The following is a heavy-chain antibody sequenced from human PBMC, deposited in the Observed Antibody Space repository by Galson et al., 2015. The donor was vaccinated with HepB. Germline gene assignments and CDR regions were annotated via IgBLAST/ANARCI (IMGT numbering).Heavy chain of an antibody. D-gene: IGHD2-8*01. J-gene: IGHJ3*01. CDR2: ITGTYFRT. CDR3: ARDPNGNYIGAFDF. V-gene: IGHV3-23*01. CDR1: GFTFSNYA. Sequence: SLRLSCAASGFTFSNYAMTWVRQAPGKGLEWVSSITGTYFRTYYADSVKGRFTVSRDDSRNTLYLQMNILRAEDTAIYYCARDPNGNYIGAFDFWGRGTMVTVSS.